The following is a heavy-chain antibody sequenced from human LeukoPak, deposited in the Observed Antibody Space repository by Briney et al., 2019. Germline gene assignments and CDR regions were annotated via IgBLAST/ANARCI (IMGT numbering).Heavy chain of an antibody. Sequence: SVKVSCKASGGTFSSYAISWVRQAPGQGLEWMGGIIPIFGTANYAQKFQGRVTITADESTSTAYMELSSLRSEDTAVYYCTRGWSGYYTRDYYYYYMDVWGKGTTVTVSS. CDR3: TRGWSGYYTRDYYYYYMDV. V-gene: IGHV1-69*13. J-gene: IGHJ6*03. CDR1: GGTFSSYA. D-gene: IGHD3-3*01. CDR2: IIPIFGTA.